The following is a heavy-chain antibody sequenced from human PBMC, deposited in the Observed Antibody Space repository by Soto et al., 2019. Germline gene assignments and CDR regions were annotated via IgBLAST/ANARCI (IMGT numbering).Heavy chain of an antibody. J-gene: IGHJ4*02. CDR2: ISYDGSNK. CDR1: GFPFTTYG. D-gene: IGHD3-10*01. Sequence: QVQLVESGGGVVQPGRSLRLSCAASGFPFTTYGMHWVREAPGKGLEWVAVISYDGSNKYYADSVKGRFTISRDNSKNMLYRQMNSLRAEDTALCYCVGGQYYFDYRGQGTLVTVSS. V-gene: IGHV3-30*03. CDR3: VGGQYYFDY.